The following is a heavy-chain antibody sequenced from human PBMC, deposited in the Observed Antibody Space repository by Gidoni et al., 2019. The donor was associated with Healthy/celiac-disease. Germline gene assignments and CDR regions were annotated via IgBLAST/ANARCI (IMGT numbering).Heavy chain of an antibody. D-gene: IGHD3-3*01. V-gene: IGHV3-73*01. Sequence: EVQLVESGGGLVQPGGSLKLHCAASGFTFSGSAIPWGRQASGKGLKGVGRIRSKANSYTTAYAASVKGRFTISRDDSKNTAYLKMNSLKTEDTAVYYCTLDPNMSLRFWEWSTGMDVLGKGTTVTVSS. J-gene: IGHJ6*03. CDR2: IRSKANSYTT. CDR3: TLDPNMSLRFWEWSTGMDV. CDR1: GFTFSGSA.